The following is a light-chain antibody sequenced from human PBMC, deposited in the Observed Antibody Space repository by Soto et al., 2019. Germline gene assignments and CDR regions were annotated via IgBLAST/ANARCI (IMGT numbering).Light chain of an antibody. Sequence: IVMTQSPATLSVSPWETATFSSRDSQNIYSNIAWYQQRPGQAPRLLIYRASTRATGVPARFSGSGFGTEFILTISSLQPEDFAVYYCEQHNNWFSITFGQGTRLEIK. V-gene: IGKV3-15*01. CDR3: EQHNNWFSIT. CDR1: QNIYSN. J-gene: IGKJ5*01. CDR2: RAS.